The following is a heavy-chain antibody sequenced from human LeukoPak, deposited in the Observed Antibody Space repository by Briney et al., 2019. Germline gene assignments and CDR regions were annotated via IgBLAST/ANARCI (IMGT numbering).Heavy chain of an antibody. Sequence: GGSLRLSCEASGFTFSNYWMHWVRQAPGKGLVWVSGINSDGSSTNYADSVEGRFTISRDNAKNTLYLQMNSLRAEDTAVYYCARSIAVAGTAPILYYYYYGMDVWGQGTTVTVSS. CDR3: ARSIAVAGTAPILYYYYYGMDV. D-gene: IGHD6-19*01. CDR1: GFTFSNYW. V-gene: IGHV3-74*01. J-gene: IGHJ6*02. CDR2: INSDGSST.